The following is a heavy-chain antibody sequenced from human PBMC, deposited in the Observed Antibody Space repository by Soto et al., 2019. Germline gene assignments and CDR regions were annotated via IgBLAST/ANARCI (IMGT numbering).Heavy chain of an antibody. D-gene: IGHD3-22*01. J-gene: IGHJ4*02. CDR1: GFTFADYA. CDR3: AKAKFYYDSSPYDS. CDR2: INADGSEK. V-gene: IGHV3-43D*04. Sequence: GGSLRLSCVVSGFTFADYAVHWVRQSAGKGLEWVSFINADGSEKYYADSVRGRFTISRDNSKDSFYLQMNSLRLEDTAMYYCAKAKFYYDSSPYDSWGQGTLVTVSS.